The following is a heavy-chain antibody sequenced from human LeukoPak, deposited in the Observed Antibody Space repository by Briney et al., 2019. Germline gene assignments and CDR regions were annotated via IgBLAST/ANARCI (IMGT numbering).Heavy chain of an antibody. V-gene: IGHV3-23*01. D-gene: IGHD6-13*01. CDR3: AKGPRSSWSLNWFDP. CDR2: FSVNGVTT. CDR1: GFTFSNYA. Sequence: QSGGSLRLSCAASGFTFSNYAMSWVRQAPGKGLEWVSTFSVNGVTTYYADSVKGRFTISRDNSKNTLYLQMNSLRAEDTAVYYCAKGPRSSWSLNWFDPWGQGTLVTVSS. J-gene: IGHJ5*02.